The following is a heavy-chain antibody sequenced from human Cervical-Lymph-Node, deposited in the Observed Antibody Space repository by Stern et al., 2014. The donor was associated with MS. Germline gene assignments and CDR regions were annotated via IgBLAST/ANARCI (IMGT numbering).Heavy chain of an antibody. Sequence: QLQLQESGPGLVKPSETLSLTCTVSGGSMSSYYWSWIRQPPGKGLEWIGYIFYSGGTNYNPSLKSRVTISVDTSKNQFSLKLTSVTAADTAVYYCARGLGEHSYDSSGYKYWGQGTLVTVSS. CDR3: ARGLGEHSYDSSGYKY. CDR2: IFYSGGT. D-gene: IGHD3-22*01. CDR1: GGSMSSYY. J-gene: IGHJ4*02. V-gene: IGHV4-59*01.